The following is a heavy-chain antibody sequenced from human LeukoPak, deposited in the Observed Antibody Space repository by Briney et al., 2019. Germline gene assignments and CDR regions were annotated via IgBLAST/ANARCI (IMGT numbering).Heavy chain of an antibody. CDR2: IYTSGST. CDR3: ARVGDFWSGYLDV. V-gene: IGHV4-61*02. D-gene: IGHD3-3*01. CDR1: GGSISSGSYY. J-gene: IGHJ6*04. Sequence: SQTLSLTXTVSGGSISSGSYYWSWLRQPAGQGLEWIVRIYTSGSTNYNPSLKSRVTISVDTSKNQFSLKLSSVTAADTAVYYCARVGDFWSGYLDVWGKGTTVTVSS.